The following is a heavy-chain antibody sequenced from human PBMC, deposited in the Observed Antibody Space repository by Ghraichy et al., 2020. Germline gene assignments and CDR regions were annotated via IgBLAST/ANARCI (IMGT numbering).Heavy chain of an antibody. Sequence: LNISCSVSGFTFSSYAMHWVRQAPGKGLEYVSAITSNGGTTYYADSVKGRFTISRDNSKNTLFLQMSSLRTEDTAVYYCVRDKSGSGDYWGQGTLVTVSS. D-gene: IGHD3-22*01. CDR2: ITSNGGTT. J-gene: IGHJ4*02. CDR3: VRDKSGSGDY. CDR1: GFTFSSYA. V-gene: IGHV3-64D*06.